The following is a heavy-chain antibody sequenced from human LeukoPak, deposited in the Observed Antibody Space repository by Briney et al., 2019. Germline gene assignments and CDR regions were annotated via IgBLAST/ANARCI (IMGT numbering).Heavy chain of an antibody. D-gene: IGHD5-24*01. CDR1: GFTFSSYS. Sequence: GGSLRLSCAASGFTFSSYSMNWVRQAPGEGLEWVSSISSSSSYIYYADSVKGRFTISRDNAKNSLYLQMNSLRAEDTAVYYCARGSIVTTDGYYYFDYWGQGTLVTVSS. CDR3: ARGSIVTTDGYYYFDY. CDR2: ISSSSSYI. J-gene: IGHJ4*02. V-gene: IGHV3-21*01.